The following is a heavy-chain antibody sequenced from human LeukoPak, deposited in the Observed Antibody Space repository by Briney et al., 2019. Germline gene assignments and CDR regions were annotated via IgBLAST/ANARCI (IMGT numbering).Heavy chain of an antibody. CDR1: GGSISSGDYY. J-gene: IGHJ4*02. D-gene: IGHD5-12*01. Sequence: SQTLSLTCSVSGGSISSGDYYWTWIRQHPGKGLEWIGYIYYSGSTYYSPSLKSRVTISVDTSKNQFSLKLSSVTAADTAVYYCASVAYYVYWGQGTLVTVSS. V-gene: IGHV4-31*03. CDR3: ASVAYYVY. CDR2: IYYSGST.